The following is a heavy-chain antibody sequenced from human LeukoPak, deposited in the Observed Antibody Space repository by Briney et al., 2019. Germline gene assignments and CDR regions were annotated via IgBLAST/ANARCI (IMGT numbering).Heavy chain of an antibody. CDR1: GFTLSNYA. V-gene: IGHV3-30*04. J-gene: IGHJ4*02. CDR2: ISYDGSNK. D-gene: IGHD6-13*01. CDR3: ARDGSGYSSSWHDY. Sequence: GRSLRLSCAASGFTLSNYATHWVRQAPGKGLEWVAVISYDGSNKYYAASVKGRFTISRDNTKNSLYLQMNSLRAEDTAVYYCARDGSGYSSSWHDYWGQGTLVTVSS.